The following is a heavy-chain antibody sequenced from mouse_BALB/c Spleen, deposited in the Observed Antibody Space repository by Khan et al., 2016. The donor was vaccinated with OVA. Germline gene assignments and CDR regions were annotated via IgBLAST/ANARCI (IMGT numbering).Heavy chain of an antibody. CDR1: GYSITSGYG. J-gene: IGHJ2*03. Sequence: VQLKESGPGLVKPSQSLSLTCTVTGYSITSGYGWNWIRQFPGNKLEWMGYISYSGSTNYKPSLNSRISITRDTSKNQFFLQLNSVTTEDTATYYCARTARIKYWGQGTSLTVSS. CDR3: ARTARIKY. CDR2: ISYSGST. D-gene: IGHD1-2*01. V-gene: IGHV3-2*02.